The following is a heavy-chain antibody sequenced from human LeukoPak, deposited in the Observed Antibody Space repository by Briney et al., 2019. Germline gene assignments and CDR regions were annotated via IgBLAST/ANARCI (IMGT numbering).Heavy chain of an antibody. Sequence: GGSLRLSCAASGFTFSSYWMSWVRQAPGKGLEWVANIKQDGSEKYYVDSVKGRFTISRDNAKNSLYLQMNSLRAEDTAVYYCARAGIAARRGGTGYLDYFDYWGQGTLVTVSS. J-gene: IGHJ4*02. D-gene: IGHD6-6*01. CDR3: ARAGIAARRGGTGYLDYFDY. V-gene: IGHV3-7*03. CDR1: GFTFSSYW. CDR2: IKQDGSEK.